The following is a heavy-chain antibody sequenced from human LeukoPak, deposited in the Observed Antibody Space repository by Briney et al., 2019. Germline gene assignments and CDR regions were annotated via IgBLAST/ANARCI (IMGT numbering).Heavy chain of an antibody. CDR2: ISSTSSFI. D-gene: IGHD2-15*01. Sequence: GGSLRLSCAASGFTFNDFSMTWVRQAPGKGLEWVSSISSTSSFIFYADSVKGRFTISRDNAKNSLFLQMNSLRAEDTAVYYCARVRGGGSCFDYWGQGTLVTVSS. J-gene: IGHJ4*02. CDR1: GFTFNDFS. V-gene: IGHV3-21*06. CDR3: ARVRGGGSCFDY.